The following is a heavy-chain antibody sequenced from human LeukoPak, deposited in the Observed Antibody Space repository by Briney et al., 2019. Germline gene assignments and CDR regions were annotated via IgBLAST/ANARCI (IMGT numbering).Heavy chain of an antibody. CDR2: LRNDGRSK. Sequence: PGGSQRLSCAASGFTFTTYDMHWVRQAPGKGLEWVAFLRNDGRSKYYADSVKGRFAISTDNSKNTMYLQMNSLRSDDTASYYCARAPLADPPPNDSSSYISNNYYHMDVWGKGTTVTVSS. V-gene: IGHV3-30*02. CDR3: ARAPLADPPPNDSSSYISNNYYHMDV. J-gene: IGHJ6*03. CDR1: GFTFTTYD. D-gene: IGHD4-11*01.